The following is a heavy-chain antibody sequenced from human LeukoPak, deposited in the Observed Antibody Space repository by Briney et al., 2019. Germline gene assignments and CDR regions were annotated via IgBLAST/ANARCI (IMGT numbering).Heavy chain of an antibody. Sequence: GGSLRLSCAASGFTFSSYGMHWVRQAPGKGLEWVAVISYDGSNKYYADSVKGRFTISRDNSKNTLYLQMNSLRAEDTAVYYCANDVAYDKPMIVVVNFEYWGQGTLVTVSS. V-gene: IGHV3-30*18. D-gene: IGHD3-22*01. CDR2: ISYDGSNK. CDR3: ANDVAYDKPMIVVVNFEY. J-gene: IGHJ4*02. CDR1: GFTFSSYG.